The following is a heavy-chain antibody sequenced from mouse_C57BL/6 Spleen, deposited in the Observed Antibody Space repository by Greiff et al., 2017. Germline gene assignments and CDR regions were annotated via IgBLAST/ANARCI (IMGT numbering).Heavy chain of an antibody. D-gene: IGHD2-5*01. J-gene: IGHJ2*01. V-gene: IGHV1-39*01. CDR1: GYSFTDYN. CDR3: SSRYGYSNCCFDY. CDR2: INPNYGTT. Sequence: LQESGPELVKPGASVKISCKASGYSFTDYNMNWVKQSNGKSLEWIGVINPNYGTTSYNQKFKGKATLTVDQSSSTASMQLNSLTSEDSAVYYGSSRYGYSNCCFDYWGQGTTLTVSS.